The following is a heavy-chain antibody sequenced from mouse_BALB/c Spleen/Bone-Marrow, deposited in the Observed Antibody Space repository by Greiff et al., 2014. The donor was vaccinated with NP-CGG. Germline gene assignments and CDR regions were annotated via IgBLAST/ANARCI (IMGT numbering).Heavy chain of an antibody. CDR1: GYSFTIYW. J-gene: IGHJ1*01. Sequence: VQLKESGTVLARPGASVKMSCKASGYSFTIYWMHWVKQRPGQGLEWIGAIYPGNSDTSYNQKFKGKAKLTAVTSASTAYMEPSSLTNEDSAVYYCTRFGSTYDWYFDVWGAGTTVTVSS. D-gene: IGHD1-1*01. CDR2: IYPGNSDT. V-gene: IGHV1-5*01. CDR3: TRFGSTYDWYFDV.